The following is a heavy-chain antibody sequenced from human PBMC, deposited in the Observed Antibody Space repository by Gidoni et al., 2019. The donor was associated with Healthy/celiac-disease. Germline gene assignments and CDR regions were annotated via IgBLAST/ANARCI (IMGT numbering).Heavy chain of an antibody. J-gene: IGHJ4*02. CDR3: ARTDYDSSGYSLYYFDY. D-gene: IGHD3-22*01. Sequence: QVQLVESGGGVVQPGRSMRLSCAASGFTFSSYAMHWVRQAPGKGLECVAVISYDGSNKYYADSVKGRFTISRDNSNNTLYLQMNSLRAEDTAVYYCARTDYDSSGYSLYYFDYWGQGTLVTVSS. CDR2: ISYDGSNK. V-gene: IGHV3-30-3*01. CDR1: GFTFSSYA.